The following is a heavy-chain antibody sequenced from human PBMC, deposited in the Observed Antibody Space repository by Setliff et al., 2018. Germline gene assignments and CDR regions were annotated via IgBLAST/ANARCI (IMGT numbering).Heavy chain of an antibody. Sequence: GGSLRLSCAASGFTFSSYWMSWVRQAPGKGLEWVASLSPSSGYIHYADSLKGRFTISRDNAKNSLYLQMNSLRAEDTAVYYCARDHGELGQERRTHFFRHWGQGTLVTVSS. J-gene: IGHJ1*01. D-gene: IGHD1-1*01. CDR1: GFTFSSYW. CDR3: ARDHGELGQERRTHFFRH. CDR2: LSPSSGYI. V-gene: IGHV3-21*06.